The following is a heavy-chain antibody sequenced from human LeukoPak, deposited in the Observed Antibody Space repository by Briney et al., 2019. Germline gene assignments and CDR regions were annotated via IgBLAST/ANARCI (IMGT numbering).Heavy chain of an antibody. CDR2: MDQDGSEK. J-gene: IGHJ4*02. D-gene: IGHD5-24*01. Sequence: PGGSLRLSCAASGFTFSRYWMSWVRQAPGKGLEWVANMDQDGSEKNYVDSVKGRSTISRDNAKSSVFLQMSSLRVEDTAVYYCARDRGYSTFDFWGQGTLVTVSS. CDR1: GFTFSRYW. V-gene: IGHV3-7*04. CDR3: ARDRGYSTFDF.